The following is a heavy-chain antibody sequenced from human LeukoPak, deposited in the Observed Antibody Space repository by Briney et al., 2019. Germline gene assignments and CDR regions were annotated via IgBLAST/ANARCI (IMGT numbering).Heavy chain of an antibody. CDR2: IFPGDSDT. D-gene: IGHD1/OR15-1a*01. CDR1: GYRFTSHW. J-gene: IGHJ4*02. CDR3: ATSESQTKFDY. Sequence: RGESLKISCKGSGYRFTSHWIGWVRQMPGKGLEWMGIIFPGDSDTAYSPSFQGQVTISADKSINTAYLQWNSLKASDSAMYYCATSESQTKFDYWGQGILVTVSS. V-gene: IGHV5-51*01.